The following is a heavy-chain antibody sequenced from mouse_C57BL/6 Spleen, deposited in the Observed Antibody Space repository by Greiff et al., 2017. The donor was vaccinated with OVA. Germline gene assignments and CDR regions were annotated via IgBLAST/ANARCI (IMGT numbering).Heavy chain of an antibody. J-gene: IGHJ2*01. CDR1: GFTFTDYY. CDR2: IRNKANGYTT. V-gene: IGHV7-3*01. CDR3: ARYSSYFDY. Sequence: EVMLVESGGGLVQPGGSLSLSCAASGFTFTDYYMSWVRQPPGKALEWLGFIRNKANGYTTEYSASVKGRFTISRDNSQSILYLQMNALRAEDSATYYCARYSSYFDYWGQGTTLTVSS.